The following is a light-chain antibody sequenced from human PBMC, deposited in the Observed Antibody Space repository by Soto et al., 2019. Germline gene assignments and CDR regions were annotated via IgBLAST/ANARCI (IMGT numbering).Light chain of an antibody. CDR2: EVT. V-gene: IGLV2-14*01. CDR1: RRDVGGYNY. J-gene: IGLJ1*01. CDR3: SSYTISNTLPFV. Sequence: SVLTQPASVSGSPGQSITISCTGTRRDVGGYNYVSWYQQYSGKSPKLLIYEVTHRPSGVSNRFSGSKSGNTASLTISGLQAEDEADYYCSSYTISNTLPFVFGTGTKVTV.